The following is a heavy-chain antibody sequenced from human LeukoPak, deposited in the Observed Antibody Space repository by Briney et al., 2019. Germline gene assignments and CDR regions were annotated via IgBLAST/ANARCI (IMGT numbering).Heavy chain of an antibody. D-gene: IGHD6-13*01. CDR2: INPSGGST. J-gene: IGHJ5*02. Sequence: ASVKVSCKASGYTFTGYYMHWVRQAPGQGLEWMGIINPSGGSTSYAQKFQGRVTMTRDMSTSTVYMELSSLRSEDTAVYYCATVTEKLVSWFDPWGQGTLVTVSS. CDR3: ATVTEKLVSWFDP. CDR1: GYTFTGYY. V-gene: IGHV1-46*01.